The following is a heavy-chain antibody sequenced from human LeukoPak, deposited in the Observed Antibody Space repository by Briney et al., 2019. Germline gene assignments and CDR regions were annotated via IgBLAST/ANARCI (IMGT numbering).Heavy chain of an antibody. CDR2: IYDSGST. Sequence: SSETPSLTCTVSGGSISNYYWSWIRQPPGKELEWIGYIYDSGSTNYNPSLKSRVTISVDTSKNQFSLKLSSVTAADTAVHYCARDLELGYWGQGTLVTVSS. CDR3: ARDLELGY. CDR1: GGSISNYY. V-gene: IGHV4-59*01. J-gene: IGHJ4*02. D-gene: IGHD2/OR15-2a*01.